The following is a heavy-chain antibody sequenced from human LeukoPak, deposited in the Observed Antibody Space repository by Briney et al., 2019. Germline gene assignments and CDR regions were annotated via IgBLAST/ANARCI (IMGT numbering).Heavy chain of an antibody. CDR2: IYYSGST. CDR1: GGSISSYY. Sequence: PSETLSLTCTVSGGSISSYYWSWIRQPPGKGLEWIGYIYYSGSTNYNPSLKSRVTISVDTSKNQFSLKLSSVTAADTAVYYCARGLDSSGYYYGGHDAFDIWGQGTMVTVSS. J-gene: IGHJ3*02. D-gene: IGHD3-22*01. V-gene: IGHV4-59*08. CDR3: ARGLDSSGYYYGGHDAFDI.